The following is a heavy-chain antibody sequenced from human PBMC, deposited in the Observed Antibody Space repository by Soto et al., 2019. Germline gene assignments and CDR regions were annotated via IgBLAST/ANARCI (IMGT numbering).Heavy chain of an antibody. D-gene: IGHD5-12*01. J-gene: IGHJ4*02. CDR3: AGGTDGKKVAY. Sequence: SETLSLTCTVSGGYVRSEHYYWNWIRQPPGKGLEWIGYFYYTGSTNYNPSLESRLTMSVDMSKNHFSLKLSSVTAADTAVYYCAGGTDGKKVAYWGQGTLVTVS. V-gene: IGHV4-61*03. CDR1: GGYVRSEHYY. CDR2: FYYTGST.